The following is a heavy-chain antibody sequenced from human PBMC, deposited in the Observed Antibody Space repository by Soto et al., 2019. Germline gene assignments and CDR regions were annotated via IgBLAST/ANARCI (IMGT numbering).Heavy chain of an antibody. D-gene: IGHD2-21*02. V-gene: IGHV1-69*01. J-gene: IGHJ6*02. CDR1: GGTFSSYA. CDR3: ARDRAGGNCGGDCYYYYGMDV. Sequence: VQLVQSGAEVKKPGSSVKVSCKASGGTFSSYAISWVRQAPGQGLEWMGGIIPIFGTANYAQKFQGRVTITADESTSTAYMELSSLRSEDTAVYYCARDRAGGNCGGDCYYYYGMDVWGQGTTVTVSS. CDR2: IIPIFGTA.